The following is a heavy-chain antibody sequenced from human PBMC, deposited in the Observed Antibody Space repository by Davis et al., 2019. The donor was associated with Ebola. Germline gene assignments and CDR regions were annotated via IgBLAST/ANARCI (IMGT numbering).Heavy chain of an antibody. V-gene: IGHV4-59*12. CDR2: IYYSGST. CDR3: ARGGDWTLDY. D-gene: IGHD2-21*01. Sequence: SETLSLTCTVSGGSISSYYWSWIRQPPGKGLEWIGYIYYSGSTNYNPSLKSRVTISVDTSKNQFSLKLSSVTAADTAVYYCARGGDWTLDYWGQGTLATVSS. CDR1: GGSISSYY. J-gene: IGHJ4*02.